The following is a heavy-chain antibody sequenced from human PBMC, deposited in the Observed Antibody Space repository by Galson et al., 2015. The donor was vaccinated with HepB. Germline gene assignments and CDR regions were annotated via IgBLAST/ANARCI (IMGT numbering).Heavy chain of an antibody. J-gene: IGHJ4*02. V-gene: IGHV1-69*13. D-gene: IGHD6-13*01. CDR1: GGTFSSYA. Sequence: SVKVSCKASGGTFSSYAISWVRQAPGQGLEWMGGITPIFGTPNYAQKFQGRVTITADESTSTVYMELSSLRSEDTAVFYCAREGLAAVTSPVDCWGQGTLVTVSS. CDR3: AREGLAAVTSPVDC. CDR2: ITPIFGTP.